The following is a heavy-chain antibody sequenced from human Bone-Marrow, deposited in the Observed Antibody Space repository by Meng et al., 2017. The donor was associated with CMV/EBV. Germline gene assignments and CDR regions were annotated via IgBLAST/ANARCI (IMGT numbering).Heavy chain of an antibody. V-gene: IGHV1-3*01. Sequence: KASGYSFNTYAIHWVRQAPGQRLEWMGWINAGNGNTKYSQKFQSRVTITRDTSASTAYMELSSLRSEDTAVYYCARYALRYPYNWFDPWGQGTLVTVSS. CDR1: GYSFNTYA. CDR3: ARYALRYPYNWFDP. D-gene: IGHD3-9*01. CDR2: INAGNGNT. J-gene: IGHJ5*02.